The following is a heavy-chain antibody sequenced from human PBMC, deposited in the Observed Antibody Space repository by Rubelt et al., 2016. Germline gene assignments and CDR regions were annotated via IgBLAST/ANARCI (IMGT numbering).Heavy chain of an antibody. Sequence: QVQLQESGPGLVKPSETLSLTCTVSGGSISSYYWSWIRQPPGKGLEWIGYIYYIGRTNYNPSLQGWVTKCVETAKNQVSLKLSFVTAADTAVYYCARHPNSYGDYGLDYWGQGTLVTVSS. CDR2: IYYIGRT. V-gene: IGHV4-59*08. D-gene: IGHD4-17*01. J-gene: IGHJ4*02. CDR3: ARHPNSYGDYGLDY. CDR1: GGSISSYY.